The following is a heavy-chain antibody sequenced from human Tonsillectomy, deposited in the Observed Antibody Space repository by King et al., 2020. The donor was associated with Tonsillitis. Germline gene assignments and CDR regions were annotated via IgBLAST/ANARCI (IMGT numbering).Heavy chain of an antibody. CDR3: AGAYDFWSGYLL. CDR1: GFPLSDYY. Sequence: VQLVESGGGFVNPGGSLGLSFAASGFPLSDYYLSWIRQAPGKGLEGVSYISNIAATIYYADSVKGRFTISRDNANNSPSLQRNSLRAEDMAVYYCAGAYDFWSGYLLWGQGTLVTVSS. V-gene: IGHV3-11*01. CDR2: ISNIAATI. J-gene: IGHJ4*02. D-gene: IGHD3/OR15-3a*01.